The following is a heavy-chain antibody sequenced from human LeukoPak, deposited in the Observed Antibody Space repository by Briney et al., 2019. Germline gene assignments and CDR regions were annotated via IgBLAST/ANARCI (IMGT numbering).Heavy chain of an antibody. J-gene: IGHJ5*02. CDR1: GGSFSGYY. CDR3: ARDPVGATGP. D-gene: IGHD1-26*01. V-gene: IGHV4-34*01. CDR2: INHSGST. Sequence: SETLSLTCAVYGGSFSGYYWSWIRQPPGKGLEWIGEINHSGSTNYNPSLKSRVTISVDTSKNQFSLKLSSVTAADTAVYYCARDPVGATGPWGQGTLVTVSS.